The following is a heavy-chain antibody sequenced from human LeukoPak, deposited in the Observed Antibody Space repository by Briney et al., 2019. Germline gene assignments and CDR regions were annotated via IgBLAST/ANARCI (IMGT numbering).Heavy chain of an antibody. CDR2: INHSGST. V-gene: IGHV4-34*01. D-gene: IGHD3-10*01. CDR1: GGSFSGCY. J-gene: IGHJ4*02. Sequence: SETLSLTCAVYGGSFSGCYWSWIRQPPGKGLEWIGEINHSGSTNYNPSLKSRVTISVDTSKNQFSLKLSSVTAADTAVYYCARARITMVRGAPPDYWGQGTLVTVSS. CDR3: ARARITMVRGAPPDY.